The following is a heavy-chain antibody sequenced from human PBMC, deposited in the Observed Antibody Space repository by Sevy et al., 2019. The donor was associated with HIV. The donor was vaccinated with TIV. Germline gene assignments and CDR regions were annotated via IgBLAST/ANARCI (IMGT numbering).Heavy chain of an antibody. CDR1: GFSISGYY. D-gene: IGHD3-10*01. V-gene: IGHV4-4*07. J-gene: IGHJ4*02. CDR2: IYSTGDT. CDR3: AGGYGHFDY. Sequence: SETLSLKCTVSGFSISGYYWTWLRQPAGKGLEWIGRIYSTGDTNYNPSLDTRVTMSVDTSDNQFSLRQSSVTAADTAVYYCAGGYGHFDYWGQGTLVTVSS.